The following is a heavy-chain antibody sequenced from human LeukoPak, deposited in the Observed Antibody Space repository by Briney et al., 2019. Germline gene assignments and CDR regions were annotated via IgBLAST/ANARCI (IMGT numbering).Heavy chain of an antibody. J-gene: IGHJ6*03. D-gene: IGHD4-11*01. V-gene: IGHV4-61*02. CDR2: IYSSGSS. Sequence: SETLSLTCTVSGGSISSGTYYGSWIRQPAGKGLEWIGRIYSSGSSNYNPSLKSRVTISVDTSKNQFSLKLSSVTAADTAVYYCARDRVTTVTTTGFRYYYYYMDVWGKGTTVTVSS. CDR1: GGSISSGTYY. CDR3: ARDRVTTVTTTGFRYYYYYMDV.